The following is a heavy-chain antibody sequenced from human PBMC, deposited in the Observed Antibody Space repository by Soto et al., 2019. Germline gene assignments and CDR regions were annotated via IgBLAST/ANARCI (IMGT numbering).Heavy chain of an antibody. CDR1: GFTFRTYT. Sequence: EVQLVESGGGLVKPGNSLRLSCTASGFTFRTYTMSWVRQAPGKGLEWVSSIGTTSSYIYYADSVRGRFTISRDNAGDSLYLQMSSLRAEDTAVYYCARVMCGDCSAYYYYSMDVWGQGTTVTVSS. CDR3: ARVMCGDCSAYYYYSMDV. D-gene: IGHD2-21*02. J-gene: IGHJ6*02. CDR2: IGTTSSYI. V-gene: IGHV3-21*01.